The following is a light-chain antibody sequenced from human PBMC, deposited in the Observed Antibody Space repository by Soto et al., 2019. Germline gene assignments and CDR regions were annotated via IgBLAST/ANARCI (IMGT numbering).Light chain of an antibody. CDR1: QGISSD. CDR2: SAS. CDR3: QHLNSYPIT. Sequence: DIQLTQSPSFLSASVGDRVTITCRASQGISSDFAWYQQKPGKAPNLLIYSASTLQNGVPSRFSGSQSGTEFTLTISSLQPEDFATYYCQHLNSYPITFGQGTRLE. J-gene: IGKJ5*01. V-gene: IGKV1-9*01.